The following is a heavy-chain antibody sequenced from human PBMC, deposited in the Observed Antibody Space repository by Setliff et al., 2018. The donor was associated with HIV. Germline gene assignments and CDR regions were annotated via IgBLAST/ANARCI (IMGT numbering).Heavy chain of an antibody. CDR2: FDPEYGKT. CDR1: GYTLTELS. J-gene: IGHJ3*02. Sequence: ASVKVSCKVSGYTLTELSIHWVRQAPGKGLEWMGGFDPEYGKTFYAQKFQGRVTMSEDTSTDTAYMELTSLRSEDTAVYYCATRAYDSSGYLRSRVSGAAFDIWGQRTMVTVSS. CDR3: ATRAYDSSGYLRSRVSGAAFDI. V-gene: IGHV1-24*01. D-gene: IGHD3-22*01.